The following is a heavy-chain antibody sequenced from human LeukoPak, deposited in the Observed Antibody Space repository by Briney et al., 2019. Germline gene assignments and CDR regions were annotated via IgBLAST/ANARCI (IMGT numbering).Heavy chain of an antibody. D-gene: IGHD3-3*01. V-gene: IGHV4-59*01. CDR2: IYYIGST. CDR1: GVSISSYY. CDR3: ARSGYYDFWSGYYTYAEYFQH. Sequence: SETLSLTCTVSGVSISSYYWSWIRQPPGKGLEWIGYIYYIGSTNYNPSLKSRVTISVDTSKNQFSLKLSSVTAADTAVYYCARSGYYDFWSGYYTYAEYFQHWGQGTLVTVSS. J-gene: IGHJ1*01.